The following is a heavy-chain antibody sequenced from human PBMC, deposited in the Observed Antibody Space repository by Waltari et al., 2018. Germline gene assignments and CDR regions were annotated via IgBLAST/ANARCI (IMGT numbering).Heavy chain of an antibody. V-gene: IGHV1-69*01. Sequence: QVQLVQSGAEVKKPGSSVKVSCKASGGTFSSYAISWVRQAHGQGLEWMGGIIPIVGTANYEQKFQGRVMITADESTSTAYMELSSLRSEDTAVYYCASGRGYSYGIFDYWGQGTLVTVSS. CDR3: ASGRGYSYGIFDY. CDR2: IIPIVGTA. D-gene: IGHD5-18*01. CDR1: GGTFSSYA. J-gene: IGHJ4*02.